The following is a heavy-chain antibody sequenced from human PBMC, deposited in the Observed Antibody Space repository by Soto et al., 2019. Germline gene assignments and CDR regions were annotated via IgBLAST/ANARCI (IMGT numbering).Heavy chain of an antibody. Sequence: QVQLVQSGAEVKKPGASVKVSCKASGYTFMRYDINWVRQATGQGPEWLGWMNPNSGNTGYAQKFQGRVTMTRNTSISTAYMELSSLRSEDTAVYYCLFYSSGYYYGFDNWGQGTLVTASS. J-gene: IGHJ4*02. CDR2: MNPNSGNT. V-gene: IGHV1-8*01. D-gene: IGHD3-22*01. CDR3: LFYSSGYYYGFDN. CDR1: GYTFMRYD.